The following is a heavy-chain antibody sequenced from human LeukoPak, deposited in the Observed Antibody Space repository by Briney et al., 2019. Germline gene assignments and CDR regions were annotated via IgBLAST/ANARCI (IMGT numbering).Heavy chain of an antibody. V-gene: IGHV3-30*02. D-gene: IGHD4-23*01. CDR1: GFTFDDYG. CDR2: IRYDGSNQ. CDR3: AKAISGGSDSMDV. Sequence: GGSLRLPCVASGFTFDDYGMSWVRQAPGKGLEWVAFIRYDGSNQYYGDSVKGRFTISRDNSKNTLYVQMNSLSAEDTAVYYCAKAISGGSDSMDVWGKGATVTVSS. J-gene: IGHJ6*03.